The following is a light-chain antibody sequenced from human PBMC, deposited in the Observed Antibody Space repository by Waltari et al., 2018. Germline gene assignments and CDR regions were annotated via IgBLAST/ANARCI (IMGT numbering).Light chain of an antibody. CDR1: SSDIGAYNY. CDR3: SSYAGSNTFL. CDR2: DVS. Sequence: QAALIQPPSVSGSPGQSVTISCTGTSSDIGAYNYVSWYQQHPGKAPKLMIYDVSKRPSGVSDRFSGSKSGNTASLTISGLQAEDEADYYCSSYAGSNTFLFGGGTRLTVL. V-gene: IGLV2-11*01. J-gene: IGLJ2*01.